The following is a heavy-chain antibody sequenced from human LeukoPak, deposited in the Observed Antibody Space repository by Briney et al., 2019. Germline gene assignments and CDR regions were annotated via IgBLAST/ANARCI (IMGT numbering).Heavy chain of an antibody. D-gene: IGHD4-17*01. CDR2: IYYSGNT. CDR3: ARHATVTSFTFVY. V-gene: IGHV4-39*01. CDR1: GGSISSSSYY. J-gene: IGHJ4*02. Sequence: PSETLSLTCTVSGGSISSSSYYWGWIRQPPEKGLEWIGSIYYSGNTYYNPSLKSRVTISIDTSKNQFSLNLNSVTAADTAVYYCARHATVTSFTFVYWGQGTLLTVSS.